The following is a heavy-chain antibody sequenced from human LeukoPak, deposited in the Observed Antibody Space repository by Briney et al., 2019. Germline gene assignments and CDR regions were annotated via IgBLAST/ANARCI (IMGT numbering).Heavy chain of an antibody. D-gene: IGHD3-22*01. J-gene: IGHJ4*02. V-gene: IGHV3-33*06. CDR3: AKLPDSSGYYYFDY. CDR2: IWYDGSNK. Sequence: PGRSLRLSCAASGFTFSSYGMHWVRQAPGKGLEWVAVIWYDGSNKYYADSVKGRFTISRDNSKNTLYLQMNSLRAEDTAIYYCAKLPDSSGYYYFDYWGQGTLVTVSS. CDR1: GFTFSSYG.